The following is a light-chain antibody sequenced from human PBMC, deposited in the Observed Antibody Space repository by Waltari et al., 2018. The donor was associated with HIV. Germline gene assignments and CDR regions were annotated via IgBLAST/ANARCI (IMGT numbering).Light chain of an antibody. J-gene: IGLJ1*01. Sequence: QSALTQPPSASGSPGQSVTISCTGTSSDLGAYNYVSWYQQHPDKAPKLMIYDVSKRPSGVPDRFAGSKSGNTASLTVSVLQTEEEADYYCSSYAGSNNPYVFGTGTKVTVL. CDR3: SSYAGSNNPYV. CDR1: SSDLGAYNY. V-gene: IGLV2-8*01. CDR2: DVS.